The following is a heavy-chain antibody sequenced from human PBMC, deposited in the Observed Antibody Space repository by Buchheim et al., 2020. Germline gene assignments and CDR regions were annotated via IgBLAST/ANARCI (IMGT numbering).Heavy chain of an antibody. CDR2: ISYDGSNK. CDR3: AKDWGSSGWYY. Sequence: QVQLVESGGGVVQPGRSLRLSCAASGFTFSSYGMHWVRQAPGKGLEWVAVISYDGSNKYYADSVKGRFTISRDNYKNTLYLQMNSLRAEDTAVYYCAKDWGSSGWYYWGQGTL. CDR1: GFTFSSYG. J-gene: IGHJ4*02. V-gene: IGHV3-30*18. D-gene: IGHD6-19*01.